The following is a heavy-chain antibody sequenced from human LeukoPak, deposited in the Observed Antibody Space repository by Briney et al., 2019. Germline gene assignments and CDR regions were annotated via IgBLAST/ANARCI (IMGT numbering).Heavy chain of an antibody. CDR3: ARGVARHWYFDL. CDR2: INHSGST. V-gene: IGHV4-34*01. D-gene: IGHD2-15*01. J-gene: IGHJ2*01. CDR1: GGSFSGYY. Sequence: SETLSLTCAVSGGSFSGYYWSWIRQPPGKGLEWIGEINHSGSTNYNPSLKSRVTISVDTSKNQFSLKLSSVTAADTAVYYCARGVARHWYFDLWGRGTPVTVSS.